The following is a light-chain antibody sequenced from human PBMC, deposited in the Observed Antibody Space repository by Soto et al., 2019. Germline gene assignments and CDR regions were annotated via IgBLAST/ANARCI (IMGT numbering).Light chain of an antibody. CDR2: GAS. Sequence: EIVLTQSPATLSLSPGERANISCRASQSVSSSYLAWYQQKPGQAPRLLIYGASTGATGIPARFSGSGSGTDFTLTISSLEPEDFAVYYCQQRRIWPPTFGQGTKVDIK. V-gene: IGKV3-11*01. J-gene: IGKJ1*01. CDR1: QSVSSSY. CDR3: QQRRIWPPT.